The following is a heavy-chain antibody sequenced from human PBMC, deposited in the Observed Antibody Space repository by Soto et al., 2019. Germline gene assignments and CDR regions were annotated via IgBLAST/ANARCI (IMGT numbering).Heavy chain of an antibody. Sequence: QVQLVESGGGVVQPGRSLRLSCAASGFTFSSYGMHWVRQAPGKGLEWVAVISYDGSNKYYADFVKGRFTISRDNSKNTLYLQMNSLRAEDTAVYYCAKDSIAAAGTYAFDIWGQGTMVTVSS. V-gene: IGHV3-30*18. CDR3: AKDSIAAAGTYAFDI. D-gene: IGHD6-13*01. CDR1: GFTFSSYG. J-gene: IGHJ3*02. CDR2: ISYDGSNK.